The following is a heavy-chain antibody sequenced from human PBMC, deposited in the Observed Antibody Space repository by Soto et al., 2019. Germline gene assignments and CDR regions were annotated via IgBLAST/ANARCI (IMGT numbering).Heavy chain of an antibody. CDR1: GYTFTSYG. J-gene: IGHJ4*02. Sequence: GASVKVSCKTSGYTFTSYGISWVRQAPGQGLEWMGWISAYNGNTNYAQKLQGRVTMTTDTSTSTAYMELRSLRSDDTAVYYCARGMATPPNWPLDYWGQGTLVTVSS. CDR2: ISAYNGNT. V-gene: IGHV1-18*01. D-gene: IGHD5-12*01. CDR3: ARGMATPPNWPLDY.